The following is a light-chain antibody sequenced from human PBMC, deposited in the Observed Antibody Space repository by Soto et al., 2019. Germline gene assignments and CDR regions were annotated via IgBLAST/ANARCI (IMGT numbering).Light chain of an antibody. CDR2: GNS. CDR1: SSNIGAGYD. CDR3: QAYDSSLSGSV. V-gene: IGLV1-40*01. Sequence: QSVLTQPPSVSGAPGQRVTISCTGSSSNIGAGYDVHWYQQLPGTAPKLLIYGNSNRPSGVPDRFSGSKSGTSASLAITGLQAEDEAEYYCQAYDSSLSGSVFGGGTKLPVL. J-gene: IGLJ3*02.